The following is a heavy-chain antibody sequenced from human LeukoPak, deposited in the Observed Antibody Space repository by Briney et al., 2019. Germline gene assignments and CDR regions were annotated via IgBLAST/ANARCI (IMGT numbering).Heavy chain of an antibody. J-gene: IGHJ4*02. CDR2: IKSKIDGGTI. D-gene: IGHD6-25*01. CDR3: TTRRQDGC. V-gene: IGHV3-15*01. Sequence: GGSLRLSCVDSGFTFSDAWISWVRQAPGKGLEWVGRIKSKIDGGTIDYAAPVKGRFTISRDDSRNTLYLQMNSLKTEDTAVYYCTTRRQDGCWGQGTLVTVS. CDR1: GFTFSDAW.